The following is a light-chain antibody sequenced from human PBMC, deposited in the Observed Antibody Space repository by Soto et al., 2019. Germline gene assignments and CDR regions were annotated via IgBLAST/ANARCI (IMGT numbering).Light chain of an antibody. V-gene: IGLV2-14*03. Sequence: QSVLTQPASVSGSPGQSITITCTGTSSDVGRYKSVAWYQQHPGKAPKLLIYEDRKRPSRFSNRFCGSKYGSRASLTLSALEAEDEALSYCSSYAGSSNYGFGTGTKVTVL. CDR2: EDR. J-gene: IGLJ1*01. CDR1: SSDVGRYKS. CDR3: SSYAGSSNYG.